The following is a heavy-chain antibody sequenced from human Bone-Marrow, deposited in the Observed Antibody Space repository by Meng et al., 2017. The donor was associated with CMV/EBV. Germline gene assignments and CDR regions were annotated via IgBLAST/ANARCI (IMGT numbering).Heavy chain of an antibody. V-gene: IGHV3-30*04. Sequence: GGSLRLSCAASGFTFSSYAMHWVRQAPGKGLEWVAVISYDGSNKYYADSVKGRFTISRDNSKNTLHLQMNSLRAEDTAVYYCARDEEYQTFSYYYGMDVWGQGTTVTVSS. CDR2: ISYDGSNK. D-gene: IGHD2-2*01. CDR3: ARDEEYQTFSYYYGMDV. CDR1: GFTFSSYA. J-gene: IGHJ6*02.